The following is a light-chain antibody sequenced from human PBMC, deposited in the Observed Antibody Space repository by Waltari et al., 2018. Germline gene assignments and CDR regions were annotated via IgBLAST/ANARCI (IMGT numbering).Light chain of an antibody. CDR1: GSNIGAGYD. J-gene: IGLJ3*02. Sequence: QSVLMQPPSVSGAPGQRVTISCTGSGSNIGAGYDVHWYQQPPRAAPKLLIYGSTSRPLGVPDRFFGSTSGTSASLVIIGLQAEDEGDYYCQSYDTSLSVVFGGWTKLTVL. CDR2: GST. CDR3: QSYDTSLSVV. V-gene: IGLV1-40*01.